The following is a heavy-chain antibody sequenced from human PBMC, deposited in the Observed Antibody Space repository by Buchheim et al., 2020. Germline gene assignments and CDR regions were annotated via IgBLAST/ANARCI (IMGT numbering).Heavy chain of an antibody. CDR3: ARIRSYGMDV. Sequence: QVQLQESGPGLVKPSETLSLTCTVSGGSISSYYWSWIRQPPGKGLEWIGYIYYSGGTNYNPSLKSRVTISVDTSKNQFSLKLSSVTAADTAVYYCARIRSYGMDVWGQGTT. D-gene: IGHD3-3*01. J-gene: IGHJ6*02. CDR1: GGSISSYY. V-gene: IGHV4-59*01. CDR2: IYYSGGT.